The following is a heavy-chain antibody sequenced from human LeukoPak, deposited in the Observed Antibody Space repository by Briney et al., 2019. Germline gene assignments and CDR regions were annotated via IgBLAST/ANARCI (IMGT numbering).Heavy chain of an antibody. Sequence: SETLSLTCTVSGGSISSYYWSWIRQPAGKGLEWIGRIYTSGSTNYNPSLKSRVTISVDTSKNQFSLKLSSVTAADTAVYYCARSRYCSSTSCYRPTDNWFDPWGQGTLVTVSS. CDR3: ARSRYCSSTSCYRPTDNWFDP. D-gene: IGHD2-2*01. CDR2: IYTSGST. J-gene: IGHJ5*02. CDR1: GGSISSYY. V-gene: IGHV4-4*07.